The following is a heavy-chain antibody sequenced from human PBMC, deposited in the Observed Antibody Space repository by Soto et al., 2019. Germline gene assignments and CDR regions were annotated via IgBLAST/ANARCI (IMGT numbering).Heavy chain of an antibody. CDR3: ARDQAGVDAGLPFDI. D-gene: IGHD3-3*01. Sequence: QVQLQDSGPGLVRPSGTLSLTCIVSGDSIKTSHWWSWVRQSPGRGLEWIGDIFQTGTANYNPSLRSRVAISLDTSKNQYSLNLKSVTAADTAVYFCARDQAGVDAGLPFDIWGQVTLVTVSS. J-gene: IGHJ4*02. CDR2: IFQTGTA. CDR1: GDSIKTSHW. V-gene: IGHV4-4*02.